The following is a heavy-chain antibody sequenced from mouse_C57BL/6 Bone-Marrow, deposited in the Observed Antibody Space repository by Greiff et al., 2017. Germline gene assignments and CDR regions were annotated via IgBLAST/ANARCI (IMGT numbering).Heavy chain of an antibody. Sequence: EVKLLESGGGLVKPGGSLKLSCAASGFTFSDYGMHWVRQAPEKGLEWVAYISSGSSTIYYADTVKGRFTISRDNAKNTLFLQMTSLRSEDTAMYYCARNGNYPAWFAYWGQGTLVTVSA. CDR2: ISSGSSTI. CDR1: GFTFSDYG. D-gene: IGHD2-1*01. V-gene: IGHV5-17*01. J-gene: IGHJ3*01. CDR3: ARNGNYPAWFAY.